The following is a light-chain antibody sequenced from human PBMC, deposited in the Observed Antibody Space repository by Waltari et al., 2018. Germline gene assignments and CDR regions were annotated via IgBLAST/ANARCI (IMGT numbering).Light chain of an antibody. CDR2: WAS. CDR1: QSVLYSSNNKNY. J-gene: IGKJ5*01. V-gene: IGKV4-1*01. CDR3: QQYYSIPIT. Sequence: DIVMTQSPDSLAVSLGERATINCKSSQSVLYSSNNKNYLAWYQQKPGQPPKLLIYWASTRESGVADRFSGSGSGTDFTLTISSLQAEDVAVYYCQQYYSIPITFGQGTRLVIK.